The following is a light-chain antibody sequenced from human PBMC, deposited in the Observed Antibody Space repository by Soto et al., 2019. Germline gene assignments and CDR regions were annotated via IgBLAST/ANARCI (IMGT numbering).Light chain of an antibody. V-gene: IGLV1-40*01. CDR1: SSNIGAGYD. CDR3: QSYDSSLSGSNV. Sequence: QSVLTQPPSVSGAPGQRVTISCTGSSSNIGAGYDVHWYQQLPGTAPKLLIYGNSNRPSGVPDRFSGSKSGTSASLAFTGLQAEDEADYYCQSYDSSLSGSNVFGTGTKVTVL. J-gene: IGLJ1*01. CDR2: GNS.